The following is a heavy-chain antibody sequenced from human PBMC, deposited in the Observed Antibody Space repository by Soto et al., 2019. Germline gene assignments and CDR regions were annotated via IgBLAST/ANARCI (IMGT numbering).Heavy chain of an antibody. Sequence: GGSLRLSCAASGFTFSSYGMHWVRQAPGKGLEWVAVIWYDGSNKYYADSVKGRFTISRDNSKNTLYLQMNSLRAEDTAVYYCARDLYRGYDWGFDYWGQGTLVTVSS. CDR1: GFTFSSYG. CDR2: IWYDGSNK. J-gene: IGHJ4*02. D-gene: IGHD5-12*01. V-gene: IGHV3-33*01. CDR3: ARDLYRGYDWGFDY.